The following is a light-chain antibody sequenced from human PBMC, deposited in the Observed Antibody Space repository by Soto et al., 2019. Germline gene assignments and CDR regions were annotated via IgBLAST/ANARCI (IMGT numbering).Light chain of an antibody. V-gene: IGLV1-40*01. CDR2: GNS. CDR3: QSYDSSLSGSGV. Sequence: QAVVTQPPSVSGALGQRVTISCTGSSSNIGAGYDVHWYQQLPGTAPKLLIYGNSNRPSGVPDRFSGSKSGTSASLAITGLQAEDEADYYCQSYDSSLSGSGVFGTGTKLTVL. CDR1: SSNIGAGYD. J-gene: IGLJ1*01.